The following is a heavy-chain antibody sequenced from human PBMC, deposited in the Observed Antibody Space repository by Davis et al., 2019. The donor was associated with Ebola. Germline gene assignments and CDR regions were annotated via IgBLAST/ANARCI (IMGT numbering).Heavy chain of an antibody. CDR2: INPSGGTT. CDR3: ASPGIAAGAPRY. J-gene: IGHJ4*02. V-gene: IGHV1-46*02. Sequence: AASVKVSCKASGYTFNIYYMYWVRQAPGQGLEWMGIINPSGGTTSYAQKFQGRVTMTRDTSTSTVYMELISLRSEDTAVYYCASPGIAAGAPRYWGQGTRVTVSS. D-gene: IGHD6-13*01. CDR1: GYTFNIYY.